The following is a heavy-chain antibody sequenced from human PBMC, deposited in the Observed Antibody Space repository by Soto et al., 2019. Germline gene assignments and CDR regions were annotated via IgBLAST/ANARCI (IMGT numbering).Heavy chain of an antibody. D-gene: IGHD1-1*01. CDR1: DGSLTEYH. Sequence: SETLSLTCVVYDGSLTEYHWSWVRQTPGKGLEWIGEVSHHGTSHYNPSLGSRVIMSFDTSKDQFSLTLQSVTAADTGIYYCARGQSAVDVFFPTPVPFDPWAPGTPVTVSS. CDR3: ARGQSAVDVFFPTPVPFDP. CDR2: VSHHGTS. J-gene: IGHJ5*02. V-gene: IGHV4-34*01.